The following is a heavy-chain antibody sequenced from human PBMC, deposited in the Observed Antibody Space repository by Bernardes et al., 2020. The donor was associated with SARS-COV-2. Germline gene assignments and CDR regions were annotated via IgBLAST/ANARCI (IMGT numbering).Heavy chain of an antibody. D-gene: IGHD5-18*01. Sequence: GGSLRLSCAASGFTFSSDAMHWVRQAPGKGLEWVAALWYDGSKDYYAGSVKGRFTISRDTSKNTLYLHMSSLRVDDTAVYYCAKSLGGDRSVIAAKYQYGMDVWGQGTTVTVSS. CDR3: AKSLGGDRSVIAAKYQYGMDV. J-gene: IGHJ6*02. V-gene: IGHV3-33*06. CDR1: GFTFSSDA. CDR2: LWYDGSKD.